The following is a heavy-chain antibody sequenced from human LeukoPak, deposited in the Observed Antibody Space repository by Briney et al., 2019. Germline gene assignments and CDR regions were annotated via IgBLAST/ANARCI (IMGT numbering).Heavy chain of an antibody. V-gene: IGHV3-66*01. CDR2: IYTDGNT. CDR1: GFNVRSYY. Sequence: PGGSLRLSCAASGFNVRSYYMSWVRQAPGKGLEWVSVIYTDGNTYYAVSVKGRFTISRDNSKNTLYLQMNSLRADDTAVYYCVRDGYRDWGQGTLVTVSS. CDR3: VRDGYRD. D-gene: IGHD6-25*01. J-gene: IGHJ4*02.